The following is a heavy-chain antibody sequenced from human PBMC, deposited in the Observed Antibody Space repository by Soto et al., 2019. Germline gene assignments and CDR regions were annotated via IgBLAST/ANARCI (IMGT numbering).Heavy chain of an antibody. J-gene: IGHJ6*02. Sequence: PSETLSLTCTVSGGSISSYYWSWIRQPPGKGLEWIGYIYYSGSTNYNPSLKSRVTISVDTSKNQFSLKLNSVTAADTAVYFCASEVRGVLDVWGHGTTVTVSS. CDR3: ASEVRGVLDV. V-gene: IGHV4-59*12. CDR2: IYYSGST. CDR1: GGSISSYY. D-gene: IGHD3-10*01.